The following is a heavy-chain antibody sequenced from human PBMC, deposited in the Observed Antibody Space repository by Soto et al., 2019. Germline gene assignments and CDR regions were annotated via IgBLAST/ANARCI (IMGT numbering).Heavy chain of an antibody. CDR3: ARVRGYSYGRYYYYYGMDV. J-gene: IGHJ6*02. Sequence: ASVKVSCKASGYTFTGYYMHWVRQAPGQGLEWMGWINPTSGGTNYAQKFQGWVTMTRDTSISTAYMELSRPRSDDTAVYYCARVRGYSYGRYYYYYGMDVWGQGTTVTVSS. CDR2: INPTSGGT. CDR1: GYTFTGYY. V-gene: IGHV1-2*04. D-gene: IGHD5-18*01.